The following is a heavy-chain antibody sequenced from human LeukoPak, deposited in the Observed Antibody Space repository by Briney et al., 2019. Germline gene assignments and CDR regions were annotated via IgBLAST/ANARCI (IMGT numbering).Heavy chain of an antibody. D-gene: IGHD3-10*01. J-gene: IGHJ4*02. CDR1: GFTFSSYW. Sequence: GGSLRLSCAASGFTFSSYWMHWVRQAPGKGLVWVSRINSDGSSTSYADSVKGRFTISRDNAKNTLYLQMNSLRAEDTAVYYCARASRYYGSGSHKYYFDYWGQGTLVAVSS. CDR2: INSDGSST. V-gene: IGHV3-74*01. CDR3: ARASRYYGSGSHKYYFDY.